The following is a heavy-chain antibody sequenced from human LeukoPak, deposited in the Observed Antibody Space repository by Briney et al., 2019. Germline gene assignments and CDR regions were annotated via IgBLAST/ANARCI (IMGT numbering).Heavy chain of an antibody. CDR3: ARARLLKQQLVPNWFDP. CDR2: INHSGST. J-gene: IGHJ5*02. CDR1: GGSFSDYY. V-gene: IGHV4-34*01. D-gene: IGHD6-13*01. Sequence: SETLSLTCAVYGGSFSDYYWSWIRQPPGKGLEWIGEINHSGSTNYNPSLKGRVTISVDTSKNQFSLKLSSVTAADTAVYYCARARLLKQQLVPNWFDPWGQGTLVTVSS.